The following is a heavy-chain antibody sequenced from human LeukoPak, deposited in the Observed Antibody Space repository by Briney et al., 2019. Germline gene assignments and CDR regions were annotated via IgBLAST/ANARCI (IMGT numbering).Heavy chain of an antibody. V-gene: IGHV5-51*01. CDR3: ARAYYDSSGYYYLESPLWFDP. J-gene: IGHJ5*02. CDR1: GYSFTSYW. D-gene: IGHD3-22*01. Sequence: GESLKISCKGSGYSFTSYWIGWVRQMPGKGLEWMGIIYPGDSDTRYSPSFQGQVTISADKSISTAYLQWSSLKASDTAMYYCARAYYDSSGYYYLESPLWFDPWGQGTLVTVSS. CDR2: IYPGDSDT.